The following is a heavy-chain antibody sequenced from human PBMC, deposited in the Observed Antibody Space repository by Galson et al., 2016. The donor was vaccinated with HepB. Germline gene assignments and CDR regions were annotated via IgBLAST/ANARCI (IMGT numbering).Heavy chain of an antibody. V-gene: IGHV3-30-3*01. CDR2: ISSHGSDK. Sequence: SLRLSCAASGFAFSGSAMHWVRQAPGKGLEWVAAISSHGSDKYYADSVKGRVTISRDNSNNTLYLQMTSLSPEDTAVYYCARDKSFYYYGMDVWGQGTTVTVSS. J-gene: IGHJ6*02. CDR1: GFAFSGSA. CDR3: ARDKSFYYYGMDV.